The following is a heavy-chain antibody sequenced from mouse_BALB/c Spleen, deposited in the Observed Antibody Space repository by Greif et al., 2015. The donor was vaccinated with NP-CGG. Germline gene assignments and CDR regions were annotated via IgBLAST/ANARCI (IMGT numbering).Heavy chain of an antibody. Sequence: QVQLKQSGAELAKPGASVKMSCKASGYTLTSYWMHWVKQRPGQGLEWIGYINPSTGYTEYNQRFKDKATLTADKSSSTAYMQLSSLTSEDSAVYYCATGTYFDVWGAGTTVTVSS. D-gene: IGHD4-1*01. CDR2: INPSTGYT. CDR1: GYTLTSYW. V-gene: IGHV1-7*01. J-gene: IGHJ1*01. CDR3: ATGTYFDV.